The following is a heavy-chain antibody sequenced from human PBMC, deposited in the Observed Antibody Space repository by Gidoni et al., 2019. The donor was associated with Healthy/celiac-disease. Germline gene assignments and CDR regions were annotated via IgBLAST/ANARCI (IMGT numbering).Heavy chain of an antibody. J-gene: IGHJ3*02. Sequence: EVQLVESGGGLVQPGRSLRLSCAASGFTFDDYAMHWVRQAPGKGLEWVSGISWNSGSIGYADSVKGRFTISRDNAKNSLYLQMNSLRAEDTALYYCAKLCGGDCYSAFDIWGQGTMVTVSS. CDR2: ISWNSGSI. CDR1: GFTFDDYA. CDR3: AKLCGGDCYSAFDI. D-gene: IGHD2-21*02. V-gene: IGHV3-9*01.